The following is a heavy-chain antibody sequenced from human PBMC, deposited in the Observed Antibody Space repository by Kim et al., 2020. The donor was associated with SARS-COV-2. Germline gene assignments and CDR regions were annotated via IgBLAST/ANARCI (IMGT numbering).Heavy chain of an antibody. J-gene: IGHJ3*02. D-gene: IGHD3-22*01. V-gene: IGHV4-59*10. Sequence: SRVTMSVDTSKNQFSLKRSSVTAADTAVYYCARYYYDSSGYYDAFDIWGQGTMVTVSS. CDR3: ARYYYDSSGYYDAFDI.